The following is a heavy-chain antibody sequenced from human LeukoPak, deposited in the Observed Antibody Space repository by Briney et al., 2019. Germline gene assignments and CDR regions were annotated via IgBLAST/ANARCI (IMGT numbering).Heavy chain of an antibody. V-gene: IGHV3-30*02. CDR1: GFTFSSYG. J-gene: IGHJ4*02. Sequence: QPGRSLRLSCAASGFTFSSYGMHWVRQAPGKGLEWVAFIRYDGSNKYYADSVKGRFTISRDNSKNTLYLQMNSLRAEDTAVYYCAKDRNYYDSSGYIYYFDYWGQGTLVTVSS. D-gene: IGHD3-22*01. CDR3: AKDRNYYDSSGYIYYFDY. CDR2: IRYDGSNK.